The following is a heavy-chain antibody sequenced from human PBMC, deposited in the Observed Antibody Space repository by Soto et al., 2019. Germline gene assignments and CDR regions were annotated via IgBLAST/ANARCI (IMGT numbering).Heavy chain of an antibody. V-gene: IGHV3-13*01. Sequence: EVQLVESGGGLVQPGGSLSLSCAASGFTFSSYDMHWVRQATGKGLEWVSAIGTAGDTYYPGSVKGRFTISRENAKNSLSLQMNSLRAEDTAVYYCARGPGPDSGYDYFDYWGQGTLVTVSS. D-gene: IGHD5-12*01. CDR2: IGTAGDT. CDR1: GFTFSSYD. CDR3: ARGPGPDSGYDYFDY. J-gene: IGHJ4*02.